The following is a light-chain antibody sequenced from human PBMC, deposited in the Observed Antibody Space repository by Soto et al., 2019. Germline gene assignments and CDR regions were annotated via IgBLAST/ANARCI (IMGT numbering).Light chain of an antibody. CDR2: GAS. CDR3: QQYNNWPRA. J-gene: IGKJ1*01. Sequence: EIVMTQSPATLSVSPGERATLSCRASQSVSSNLAWYQQKPGQAPRLLIYGASTRATGIPARFSSSGFGTAFTLTISSLQSEDFAVYYCQQYNNWPRAFGQGAKVEIK. V-gene: IGKV3-15*01. CDR1: QSVSSN.